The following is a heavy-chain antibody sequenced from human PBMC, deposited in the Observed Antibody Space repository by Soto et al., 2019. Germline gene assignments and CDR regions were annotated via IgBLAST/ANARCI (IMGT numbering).Heavy chain of an antibody. J-gene: IGHJ3*02. Sequence: SAVKATCKACGNTITGYEMHWGRQAPGQGLEWMGWINPNSGGTNYAQKFQGRVTMTRDTSISTAYMELSRLRSDDTAVYYCARSSTYYDAISGRNAAFDIR. CDR2: INPNSGGT. CDR1: GNTITGYE. CDR3: ARSSTYYDAISGRNAAFDI. V-gene: IGHV1-2*02. D-gene: IGHD3-16*01.